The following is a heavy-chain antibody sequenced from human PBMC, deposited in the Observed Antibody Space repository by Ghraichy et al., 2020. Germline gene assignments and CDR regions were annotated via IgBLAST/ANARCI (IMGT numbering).Heavy chain of an antibody. CDR3: AKVGSDNWNDPNFDY. CDR1: GFTFSSYG. Sequence: LSLTCAASGFTFSSYGMHWVRQAPGKGLEWVAVISYDRSNKYYADSVKGRFTISRDNSKNTLYLQMNSLRAEDTAVYYCAKVGSDNWNDPNFDYWGQGSLVIVSS. V-gene: IGHV3-30*18. D-gene: IGHD1-20*01. CDR2: ISYDRSNK. J-gene: IGHJ4*02.